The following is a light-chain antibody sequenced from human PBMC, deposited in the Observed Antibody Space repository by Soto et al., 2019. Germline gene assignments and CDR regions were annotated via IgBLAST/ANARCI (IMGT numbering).Light chain of an antibody. V-gene: IGKV4-1*01. CDR3: QQYYTPLGT. J-gene: IGKJ2*01. Sequence: DIVMTQSPDSLAVSLGERATINCKSSQSVLYSSNNKNYLAWYQQKPGQPPKLLIYWASTRESGVPDRFSGSGSGTDFTLTISSLQAEDVAVYYCQQYYTPLGTFGQGTKLEIK. CDR2: WAS. CDR1: QSVLYSSNNKNY.